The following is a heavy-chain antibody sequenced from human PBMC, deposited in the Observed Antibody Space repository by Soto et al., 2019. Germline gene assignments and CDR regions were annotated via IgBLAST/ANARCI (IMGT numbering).Heavy chain of an antibody. V-gene: IGHV3-13*01. D-gene: IGHD4-17*01. CDR2: IGTAGDT. CDR1: GFTFSSYD. J-gene: IGHJ4*02. CDR3: ARADGDYYALDY. Sequence: GGSLRLSCAASGFTFSSYDMHWVRQATGKDLEWVSAIGTAGDTYYPGSVKGRFTISRENAKNSLYLQMNSLRAGDTAVYYCARADGDYYALDYWGQGTLVTVSS.